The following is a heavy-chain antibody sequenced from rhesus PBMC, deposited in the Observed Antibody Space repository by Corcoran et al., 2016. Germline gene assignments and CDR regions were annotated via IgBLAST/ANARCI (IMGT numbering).Heavy chain of an antibody. CDR2: ISGMVGIT. CDR3: ARWRNIWTGYWGGYSDL. V-gene: IGHV4-173*01. CDR1: GGSINSND. J-gene: IGHJ2*01. Sequence: QLQLQESDPELVKPSETLSLTCTVTGGSINSNDWSWIRHPPGKGLEWIGRISGMVGITDYNTSLKRRVTISTDSHKNQCSLKLSAVTAADTAVYYWARWRNIWTGYWGGYSDLGGPGTPITISS. D-gene: IGHD3-3*01.